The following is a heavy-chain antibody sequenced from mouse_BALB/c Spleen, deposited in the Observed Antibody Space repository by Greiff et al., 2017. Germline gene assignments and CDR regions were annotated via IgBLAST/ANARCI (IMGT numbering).Heavy chain of an antibody. CDR3: ARQAYYYGSSYVNFDY. Sequence: EVKLMESGGGLVQPGGSLKLSCAASGFTFSSYTMSWVRQTPEKRLEWVAYISNGGGSTYYPDTVKGRFTISRDNAKNTLYLQMSSLKSEDTAMYYCARQAYYYGSSYVNFDYWGQGTTLTVSS. CDR1: GFTFSSYT. D-gene: IGHD1-1*01. V-gene: IGHV5-12-2*01. J-gene: IGHJ2*01. CDR2: ISNGGGST.